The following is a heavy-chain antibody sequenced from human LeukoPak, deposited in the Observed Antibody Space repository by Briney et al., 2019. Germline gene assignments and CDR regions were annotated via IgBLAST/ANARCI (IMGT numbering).Heavy chain of an antibody. J-gene: IGHJ5*02. V-gene: IGHV4-59*01. Sequence: SETLSLTCTVSGGYISSYCWSWIRQPPGKGLEWIGYISYSGSTNYNPSLKSRVTISVDTSKNQFSLKLSSVTAADTAVYYCARGGTYALAWGQGTLVTVSS. CDR2: ISYSGST. CDR1: GGYISSYC. CDR3: ARGGTYALA. D-gene: IGHD3-16*01.